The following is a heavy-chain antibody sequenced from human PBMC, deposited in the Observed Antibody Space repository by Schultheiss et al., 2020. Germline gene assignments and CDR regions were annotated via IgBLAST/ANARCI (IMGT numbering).Heavy chain of an antibody. CDR1: GGSISSGGYY. D-gene: IGHD2-15*01. CDR3: ARAGLGYCSGGSCYGTQTYNWFDP. CDR2: IYYSGTT. Sequence: SQTLSLTCTVSGGSISSGGYYWSWIRQHPGKGLEWIGYIYYSGTTNYNPSLKSRVTISVDTSKNQFSLKLSSVTAADTAVYYCARAGLGYCSGGSCYGTQTYNWFDPWGQGTLVTGSS. V-gene: IGHV4-61*08. J-gene: IGHJ5*02.